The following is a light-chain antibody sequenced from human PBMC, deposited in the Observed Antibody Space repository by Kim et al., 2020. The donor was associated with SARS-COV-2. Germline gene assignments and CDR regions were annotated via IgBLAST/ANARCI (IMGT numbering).Light chain of an antibody. V-gene: IGLV1-40*01. CDR3: QSYDSSLSGYV. Sequence: QRVTIPCTGSSSNSGAGYDVHWYQQLPGTAPKLLIYGNSNRPSGVPDRFSGSKSGTSASLAITGLQAEDEADYYCQSYDSSLSGYVFGTGTKVTVL. CDR2: GNS. J-gene: IGLJ1*01. CDR1: SSNSGAGYD.